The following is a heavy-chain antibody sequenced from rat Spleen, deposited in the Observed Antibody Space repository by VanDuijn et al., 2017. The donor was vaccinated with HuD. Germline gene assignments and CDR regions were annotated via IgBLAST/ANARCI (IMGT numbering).Heavy chain of an antibody. J-gene: IGHJ3*01. V-gene: IGHV5-7*01. Sequence: EVQLVESGGGLVQPGRSLKLSCAASGFTFSNYYMAWVRQAPKKGLEWVATIIYDGSRTYYRDSVKGRFTISRDNAKSTLYLQMNSLRSEDTATYYCTRDGLGTRFAYWGQGTLVTVSS. CDR3: TRDGLGTRFAY. CDR1: GFTFSNYY. D-gene: IGHD1-5*01. CDR2: IIYDGSRT.